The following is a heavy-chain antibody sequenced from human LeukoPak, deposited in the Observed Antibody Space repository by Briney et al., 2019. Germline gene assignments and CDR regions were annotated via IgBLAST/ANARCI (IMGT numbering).Heavy chain of an antibody. Sequence: GGSLRPSRAPPGFTSTGYAMHWVRQAPGKGRGWVAVISDVGSNKYYADSVKGRFTISRDNSKNTLYLQMNSLRAEDTAVYYCANGRVNYDIVSSADYWGQGTLVTVSS. CDR3: ANGRVNYDIVSSADY. D-gene: IGHD3-9*01. V-gene: IGHV3-30-3*01. CDR1: GFTSTGYA. CDR2: ISDVGSNK. J-gene: IGHJ4*02.